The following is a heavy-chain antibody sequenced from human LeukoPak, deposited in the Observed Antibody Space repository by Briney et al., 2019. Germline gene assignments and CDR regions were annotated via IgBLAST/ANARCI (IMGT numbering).Heavy chain of an antibody. V-gene: IGHV3-23*01. D-gene: IGHD3-22*01. J-gene: IGHJ4*02. CDR3: AKDVRASGSPYFDY. CDR1: GFTFSSYA. Sequence: PGGSLRLSCAASGFTFSSYAMSWVRQAPGKGLEWVSAISGSGGSTYYADSVKGRFTISRDNSKNTPYLQMNSLRAEDTAVYYCAKDVRASGSPYFDYWGQGTLVTVSS. CDR2: ISGSGGST.